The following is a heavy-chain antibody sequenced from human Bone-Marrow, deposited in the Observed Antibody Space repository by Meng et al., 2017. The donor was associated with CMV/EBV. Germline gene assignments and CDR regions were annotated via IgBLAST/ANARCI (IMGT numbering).Heavy chain of an antibody. D-gene: IGHD2-2*03. CDR1: SGGYY. CDR2: IYYSGST. V-gene: IGHV4-31*02. Sequence: SGGYYWSWIRQHPGKGLEWIGYIYYSGSTYYNPSLKSRVTISVDTSKNQFSLKLSSVTAADTAVYYCARDGYCSSTSCYPGGPMDVWGQGTTVTVSS. CDR3: ARDGYCSSTSCYPGGPMDV. J-gene: IGHJ6*02.